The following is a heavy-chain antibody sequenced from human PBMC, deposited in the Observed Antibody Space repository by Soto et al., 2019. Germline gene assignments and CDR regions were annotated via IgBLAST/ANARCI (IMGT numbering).Heavy chain of an antibody. CDR2: IYYSGST. V-gene: IGHV4-59*01. CDR3: ARDDPPFDY. J-gene: IGHJ4*02. Sequence: QVQLQESGPGLVKPSETLSLTCTVSGGSISSYYWSWIRQPPGKGLEWIGYIYYSGSTNYNPSLTSRVTISVDTAKNQFSLKLSSVTAADTAVYYCARDDPPFDYWGQGTLVTVSS. CDR1: GGSISSYY.